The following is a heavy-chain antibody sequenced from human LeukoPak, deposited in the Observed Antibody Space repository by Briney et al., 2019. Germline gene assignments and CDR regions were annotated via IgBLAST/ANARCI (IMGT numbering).Heavy chain of an antibody. CDR1: GGSISSGGYY. CDR3: ARSSIASNWFDP. V-gene: IGHV4-31*03. Sequence: SETLSLTCTVSGGSISSGGYYWSWIRQHPGKGLEWIGYIYYSGSTYYNPSLKSRVTISVDTSKNQFSLELSSVTAADTAVYYCARSSIASNWFDPRGQGTLVTVSS. J-gene: IGHJ5*02. D-gene: IGHD6-13*01. CDR2: IYYSGST.